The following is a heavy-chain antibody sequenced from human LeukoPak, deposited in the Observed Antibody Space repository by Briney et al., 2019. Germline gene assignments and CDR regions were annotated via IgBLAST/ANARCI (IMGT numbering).Heavy chain of an antibody. V-gene: IGHV5-51*01. J-gene: IGHJ6*02. Sequence: GESLQLSCKSSGYLFTSYWIAWLSQMPGKGLEWMEVIYPYDSDVRHSLSFQGLVSISGDRASSTTYLQRSSLKASDTAMYYCARRPYYGLGSYHYGMDVWGQGTTVTVSS. CDR2: IYPYDSDV. D-gene: IGHD3-10*01. CDR3: ARRPYYGLGSYHYGMDV. CDR1: GYLFTSYW.